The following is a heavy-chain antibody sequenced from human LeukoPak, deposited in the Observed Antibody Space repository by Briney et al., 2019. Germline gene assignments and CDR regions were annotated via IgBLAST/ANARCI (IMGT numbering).Heavy chain of an antibody. V-gene: IGHV4-39*01. D-gene: IGHD2-15*01. J-gene: IGHJ5*02. Sequence: KTSETLSLTCTVSGGSVSSYYWGWIRQPPGKGLEWIGSIYYSGSTYYNPSLKSRVTISVDTSKNQFSLKLSSVTAADTAVYYCARRYCSGGSCYSDNWFDPWGQGTLVTVSS. CDR3: ARRYCSGGSCYSDNWFDP. CDR1: GGSVSSYY. CDR2: IYYSGST.